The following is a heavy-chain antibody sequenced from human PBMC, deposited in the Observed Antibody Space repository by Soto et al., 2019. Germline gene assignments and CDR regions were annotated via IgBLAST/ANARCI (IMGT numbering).Heavy chain of an antibody. CDR1: GFTFSNYW. J-gene: IGHJ4*02. D-gene: IGHD1-7*01. V-gene: IGHV3-7*01. CDR3: VRESNWNYNY. CDR2: IKPDGSEK. Sequence: EVQLVESGGGLVQFGGSLRLSCAASGFTFSNYWMSWVRQAPGKGLEWVASIKPDGSEKYFVDSVRGRFTISRDNAKNSLYLQLNSLRAEDTSLYYCVRESNWNYNYWGQGTLVTVSS.